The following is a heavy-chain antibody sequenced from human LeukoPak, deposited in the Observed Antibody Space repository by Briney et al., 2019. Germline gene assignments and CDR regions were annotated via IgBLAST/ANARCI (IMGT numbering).Heavy chain of an antibody. J-gene: IGHJ4*02. Sequence: GGSLRLSCAASGFPFANTWMHWVRQAPGKGLVWVSIITNDGSSTNYAGSVKGRFTISRDNAKNTLYLRMNSLRDEDTAVYYCVIGGAYGSGSWGQGTLSPSPQ. V-gene: IGHV3-74*01. D-gene: IGHD3-10*01. CDR2: ITNDGSST. CDR1: GFPFANTW. CDR3: VIGGAYGSGS.